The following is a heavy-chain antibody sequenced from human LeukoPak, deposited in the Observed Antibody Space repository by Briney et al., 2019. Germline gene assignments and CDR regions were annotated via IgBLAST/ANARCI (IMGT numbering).Heavy chain of an antibody. CDR1: GGSFSGYY. Sequence: SETLSLTCAVYGGSFSGYYWSWIRQPPGKGLEWIGEINESGSTYYNPSLKSRVTISVDTSKNQFSLKLSSVTAADTAVYYCARHPVLGYYYGSGSYAFDPWGQGTLVTVSS. CDR2: INESGST. V-gene: IGHV4-34*01. CDR3: ARHPVLGYYYGSGSYAFDP. D-gene: IGHD3-10*01. J-gene: IGHJ5*02.